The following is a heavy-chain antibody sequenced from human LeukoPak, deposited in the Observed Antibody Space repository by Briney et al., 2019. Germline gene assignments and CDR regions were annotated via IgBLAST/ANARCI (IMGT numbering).Heavy chain of an antibody. CDR3: AEGRQWLAY. CDR2: ISSSSSTI. J-gene: IGHJ4*02. CDR1: GFTFSSYS. D-gene: IGHD6-19*01. V-gene: IGHV3-48*01. Sequence: GGSLRLSCAASGFTFSSYSMNWVRQAPGKGLEWVSYISSSSSTIYYADSVKGRFTISRDNAKNSLYLQMNSLRAEDTAVYYCAEGRQWLAYWGQGTLVTVSS.